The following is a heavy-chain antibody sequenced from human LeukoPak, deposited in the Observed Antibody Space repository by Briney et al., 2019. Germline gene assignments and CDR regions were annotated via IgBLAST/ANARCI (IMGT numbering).Heavy chain of an antibody. CDR2: IRYDGSNK. Sequence: GGSLRLSSAASGFTFSSYGMHWVRQAPGKGLEWVAFIRYDGSNKYYADSVKGRFTISRDNSKNTLYLQMNSLRAEDTAVYYCAWMDSSGYYYDNYWGQGTLVTVSS. CDR3: AWMDSSGYYYDNY. D-gene: IGHD3-22*01. V-gene: IGHV3-30*02. J-gene: IGHJ4*02. CDR1: GFTFSSYG.